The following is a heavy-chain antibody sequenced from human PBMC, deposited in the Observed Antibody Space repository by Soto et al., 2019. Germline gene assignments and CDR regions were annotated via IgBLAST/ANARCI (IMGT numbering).Heavy chain of an antibody. V-gene: IGHV3-33*01. Sequence: QVQLVESGGGVVQPGRSLRLSCAASGFTFSSYGMHWVRQAPGKGLEWVAVIWYDGSNKYYADSVKGRFTISRDNSKNTLYLQMNSLRAEDTAVYYCARDPLRFLEWSYYFDYWGQGTLVTVSS. CDR1: GFTFSSYG. CDR3: ARDPLRFLEWSYYFDY. CDR2: IWYDGSNK. J-gene: IGHJ4*02. D-gene: IGHD3-3*01.